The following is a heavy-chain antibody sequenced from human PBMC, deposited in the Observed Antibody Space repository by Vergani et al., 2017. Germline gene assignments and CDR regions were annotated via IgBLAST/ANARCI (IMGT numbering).Heavy chain of an antibody. CDR3: ARGYSYGYPFDY. D-gene: IGHD5-18*01. Sequence: EVQLVESGGGLVQPGRSLRLSCAASGFTFDDYAMHWVRQAPGKGLEWVSGISWNSGSIGYADSVKGRFTISRDNSKNTLYLQMNSLRAEDTAVYYCARGYSYGYPFDYWGQGTLVTVSS. J-gene: IGHJ4*02. CDR2: ISWNSGSI. CDR1: GFTFDDYA. V-gene: IGHV3-9*01.